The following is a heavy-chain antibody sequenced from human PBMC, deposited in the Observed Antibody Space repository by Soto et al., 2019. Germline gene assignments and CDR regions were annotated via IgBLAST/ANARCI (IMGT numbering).Heavy chain of an antibody. CDR2: IKSRGSGGTR. CDR1: GIPFTDAW. V-gene: IGHV3-15*07. CDR3: VWQADFIGSWH. D-gene: IGHD1-26*01. J-gene: IGHJ4*02. Sequence: SGGSLRLSCVLSGIPFTDAWMNWVRQTPGRGLEWVGRIKSRGSGGTRDYAAPVKGRFTISRDDSRNTVYLQMDSLQIADTAVYFCVWQADFIGSWHWGQGSLVTVSS.